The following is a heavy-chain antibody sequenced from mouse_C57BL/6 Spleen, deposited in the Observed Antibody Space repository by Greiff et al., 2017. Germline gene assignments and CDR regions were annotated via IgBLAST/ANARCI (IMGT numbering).Heavy chain of an antibody. CDR2: INPNNGGT. D-gene: IGHD1-1*01. J-gene: IGHJ4*01. V-gene: IGHV1-26*01. CDR3: AGEITTVVAPYYAMDY. Sequence: EVQLQQSGPELVKPGASVKISCKASGYTFTDYYMNWVKQSHGKSLEWIGDINPNNGGTSYNQTFKDKATLTVDKSSSTAYMELSSLTSEDSAVYYCAGEITTVVAPYYAMDYWGQGTSAAVSS. CDR1: GYTFTDYY.